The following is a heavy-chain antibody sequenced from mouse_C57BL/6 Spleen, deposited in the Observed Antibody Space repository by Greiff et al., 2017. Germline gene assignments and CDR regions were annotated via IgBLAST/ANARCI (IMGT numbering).Heavy chain of an antibody. J-gene: IGHJ1*03. CDR3: ARRDDALDV. CDR2: ISSGSSTI. D-gene: IGHD2-3*01. V-gene: IGHV5-17*01. Sequence: DVMLVESGGGLVKPGGSLKLSCAASGFTFSDYGMHWVRQAPEKGLEWVAYISSGSSTIYYADTVKGRFTISRDNAKNTLFLQMTSLRSEDTAMYYCARRDDALDVWGTGTTVTVSS. CDR1: GFTFSDYG.